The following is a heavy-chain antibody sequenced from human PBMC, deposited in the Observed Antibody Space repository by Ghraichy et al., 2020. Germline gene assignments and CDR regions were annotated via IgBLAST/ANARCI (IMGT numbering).Heavy chain of an antibody. CDR2: IYYSGST. CDR1: GGSISSSSYY. J-gene: IGHJ3*02. Sequence: SETLSLTCTVSGGSISSSSYYWGWIRQPPGKGLEWIGSIYYSGSTYYNPSLKSRVTISVDTSKNQFSLKLSSVTAADTAVYYCARHAPYCSGGSCYRDLLHEPNDAFDIWGQGTMVTVSS. D-gene: IGHD2-15*01. CDR3: ARHAPYCSGGSCYRDLLHEPNDAFDI. V-gene: IGHV4-39*01.